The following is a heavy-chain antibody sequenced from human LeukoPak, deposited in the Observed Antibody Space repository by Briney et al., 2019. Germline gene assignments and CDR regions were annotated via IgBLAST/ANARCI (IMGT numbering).Heavy chain of an antibody. CDR2: IYYSGST. V-gene: IGHV4-31*03. Sequence: SETLSLTCTVSGGSISSGGYYWSWLRQHPGKGLQWIGYIYYSGSTYYNPSLKSRLTISVDTSKNQFSLNLSSVTAADTAVYYCARFHTSGYYRHFDFWGQGTLVTVSS. CDR3: ARFHTSGYYRHFDF. D-gene: IGHD3-22*01. CDR1: GGSISSGGYY. J-gene: IGHJ4*02.